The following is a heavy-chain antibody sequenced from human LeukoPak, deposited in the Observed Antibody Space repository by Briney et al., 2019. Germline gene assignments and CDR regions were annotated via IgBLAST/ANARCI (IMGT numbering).Heavy chain of an antibody. D-gene: IGHD1-26*01. CDR1: GYNFASYW. CDR3: ARQGQSSSLVVGALGWFDP. V-gene: IGHV5-51*01. CDR2: IYPGDSET. Sequence: GESLKISCKAFGYNFASYWIGWVRQMSGKGLEWMGIIYPGDSETRYSPSFQGQVTISADKSISTAYLQWSSLKASDTAMYYCARQGQSSSLVVGALGWFDPWGQGTLVTVSS. J-gene: IGHJ5*02.